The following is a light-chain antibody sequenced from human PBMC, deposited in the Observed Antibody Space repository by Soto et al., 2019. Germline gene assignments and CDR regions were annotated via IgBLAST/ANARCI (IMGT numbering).Light chain of an antibody. V-gene: IGKV1-39*01. CDR1: QRINTY. J-gene: IGKJ4*01. Sequence: DIQLTQSPSSLSASVGGRVTITCRASQRINTYMNWYQHKTGKAPNLLIFPPSTLQSGVPSRFSGSGSGTDFTLTISSLQPEEFATYDCQQSYSIPLTFGGGTKVDIK. CDR3: QQSYSIPLT. CDR2: PPS.